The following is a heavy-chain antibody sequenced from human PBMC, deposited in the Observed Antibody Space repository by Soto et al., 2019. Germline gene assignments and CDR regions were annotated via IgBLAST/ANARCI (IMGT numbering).Heavy chain of an antibody. CDR3: ARDNSAANGVLDH. Sequence: VASVKVSCKASGYAFTNYYLHWVRQAPGQGLEWVGMINPSARSASYAQKLRGRLTMDRDTSTTTVYMELSRLTSEDTAVYYCARDNSAANGVLDHWGLGTLVTV. J-gene: IGHJ4*02. CDR1: GYAFTNYY. D-gene: IGHD1-1*01. V-gene: IGHV1-46*04. CDR2: INPSARSA.